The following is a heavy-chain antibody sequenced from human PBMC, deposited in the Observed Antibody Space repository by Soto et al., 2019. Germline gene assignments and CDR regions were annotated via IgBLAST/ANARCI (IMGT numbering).Heavy chain of an antibody. CDR1: GFTFDDYA. D-gene: IGHD3-10*01. V-gene: IGHV3-9*01. Sequence: EAHLVESGGGLVQPGRSLRLSCVASGFTFDDYAIHWVRQAPGKGLEWVSGISWNGAATGYADSVKGRFTISRDNAKNSLYLQMSSLITEDTAIYYCANLPLYGSGFDCWGQGTLVTVSS. J-gene: IGHJ4*02. CDR2: ISWNGAAT. CDR3: ANLPLYGSGFDC.